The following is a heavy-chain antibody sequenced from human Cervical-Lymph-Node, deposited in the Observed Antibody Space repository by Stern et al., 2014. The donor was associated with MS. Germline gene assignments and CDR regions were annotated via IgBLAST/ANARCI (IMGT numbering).Heavy chain of an antibody. Sequence: MQLVESGAEVKKPGASVKVSCMASGYTFTKSYLHWVRQAPGQGLEWMGITNPGDGTASYAQKFQGRVTMTRDTSRDTIYMELSSLKSDDTAVYYCARDVEAAAGYWYFDIWGRGTLVIVSA. CDR2: TNPGDGTA. J-gene: IGHJ2*01. CDR3: ARDVEAAAGYWYFDI. V-gene: IGHV1-46*01. CDR1: GYTFTKSY. D-gene: IGHD6-13*01.